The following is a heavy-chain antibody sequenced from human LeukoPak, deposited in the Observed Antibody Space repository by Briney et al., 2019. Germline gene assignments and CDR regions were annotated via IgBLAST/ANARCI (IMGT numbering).Heavy chain of an antibody. CDR3: AKPATYYDILTGYDY. V-gene: IGHV3-23*01. Sequence: SGGSLRLSCEASGFTFNSYAMSWVRQAPGKGLEWVSAISASGGRTDYAESVKGRFTISRDNSNNTVYLQMNSLRAEDTAVYYCAKPATYYDILTGYDYWGQGTLVTVSS. J-gene: IGHJ4*02. D-gene: IGHD3-9*01. CDR1: GFTFNSYA. CDR2: ISASGGRT.